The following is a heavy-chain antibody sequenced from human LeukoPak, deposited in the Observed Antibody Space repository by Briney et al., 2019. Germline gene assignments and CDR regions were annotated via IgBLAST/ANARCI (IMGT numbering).Heavy chain of an antibody. CDR3: VRQQTSHGNFDY. V-gene: IGHV3-13*01. CDR1: GFTFSNHA. D-gene: IGHD1-26*01. J-gene: IGHJ4*02. Sequence: GGSLRLSCATSGFTFSNHAMHWVRQATGKGLEWVSAIGTAGDTFYPGSVKGRFTISRENAKDSLSLQINSLKAEDTAVYYCVRQQTSHGNFDYWGQRTLVTVSS. CDR2: IGTAGDT.